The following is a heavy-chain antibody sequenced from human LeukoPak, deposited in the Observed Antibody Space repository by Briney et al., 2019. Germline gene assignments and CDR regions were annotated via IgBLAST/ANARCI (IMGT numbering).Heavy chain of an antibody. J-gene: IGHJ4*02. CDR1: GFTFFTYS. D-gene: IGHD3-22*01. V-gene: IGHV3-30*03. Sequence: GGSLRLSCAASGFTFFTYSMHWVRQAPGKGLEWLAVSSFDENNKYYADSVRGRFTISRDNAKNSLYLQMNSLRAEDTAVYYCARGSPRYYDSTGYWGQGTLVTVSS. CDR2: SSFDENNK. CDR3: ARGSPRYYDSTGY.